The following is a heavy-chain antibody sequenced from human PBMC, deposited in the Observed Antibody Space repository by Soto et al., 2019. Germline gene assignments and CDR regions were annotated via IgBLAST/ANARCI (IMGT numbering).Heavy chain of an antibody. D-gene: IGHD5-12*01. V-gene: IGHV3-30-3*01. CDR2: ISYDGSNK. J-gene: IGHJ4*02. CDR3: ARNPDIVATDLAYFDY. Sequence: GGSLRLSCAASGFTFSSYAMHWVRQAPGKGLEWVAVISYDGSNKYYADSVKGRFTISRDNSKNTLYLQMNSLRAEDTAVYYCARNPDIVATDLAYFDYWGQGTLVTGSS. CDR1: GFTFSSYA.